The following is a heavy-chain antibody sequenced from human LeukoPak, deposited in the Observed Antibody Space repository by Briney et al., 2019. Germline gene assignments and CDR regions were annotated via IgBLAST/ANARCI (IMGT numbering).Heavy chain of an antibody. Sequence: GGSLRLSCAASGFTFSSYSMNWVRQAPGKGLEWVSSISSSSSYISYAHSVKGRFTISRDNAKNSLYLQMSSLRAEDTAVYYCAREFTTGPYWGQGTLVTVSS. D-gene: IGHD1-1*01. CDR2: ISSSSSYI. V-gene: IGHV3-21*01. CDR1: GFTFSSYS. CDR3: AREFTTGPY. J-gene: IGHJ4*02.